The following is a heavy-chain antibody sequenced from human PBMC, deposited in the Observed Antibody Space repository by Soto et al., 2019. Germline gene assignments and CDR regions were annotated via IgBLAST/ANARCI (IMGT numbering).Heavy chain of an antibody. CDR1: GASIGSGSYS. V-gene: IGHV4-30-2*01. D-gene: IGHD3-10*01. CDR3: ARFPLWFGELDY. J-gene: IGHJ4*02. CDR2: LHHSGDT. Sequence: QLQLQESGSGLVRPSQTLSLTCTVSGASIGSGSYSWNWIRQPPGKGLEWIGYLHHSGDTYFNPSLRRRVSTSVDRSNNQFSLKVISVTAADTAVYYCARFPLWFGELDYWGQGALVTVSS.